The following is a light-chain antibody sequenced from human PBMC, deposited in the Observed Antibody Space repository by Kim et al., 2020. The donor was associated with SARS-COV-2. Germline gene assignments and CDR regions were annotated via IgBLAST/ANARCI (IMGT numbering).Light chain of an antibody. V-gene: IGLV3-1*01. CDR1: KLGAKY. Sequence: SYELTQPPSVSVSPGQTASITCSGDKLGAKYACWYQQKPGQSPVLVIYQDTKRPSGTPERFSGSNSGNTATLTISGTQAMDEADYYCQTWDSITVVFGGG. CDR3: QTWDSITVV. CDR2: QDT. J-gene: IGLJ2*01.